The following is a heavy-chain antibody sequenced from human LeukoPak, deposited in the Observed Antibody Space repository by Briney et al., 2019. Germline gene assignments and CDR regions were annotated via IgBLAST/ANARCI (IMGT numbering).Heavy chain of an antibody. V-gene: IGHV3-21*06. J-gene: IGHJ4*02. CDR2: ISSSSSYI. Sequence: GGSLRLSCAASGFTFSSYSMNWVHQAPGKGLEWVSSISSSSSYIYYADSVKGRFTISRDNSKNTLYLQMNSLESEDTAVYYCAKDRWGAVASFDYWGQGTLVTVSS. CDR1: GFTFSSYS. D-gene: IGHD6-19*01. CDR3: AKDRWGAVASFDY.